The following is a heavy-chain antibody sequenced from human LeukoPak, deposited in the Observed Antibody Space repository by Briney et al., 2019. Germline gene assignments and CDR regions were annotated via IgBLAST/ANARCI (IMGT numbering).Heavy chain of an antibody. V-gene: IGHV3-73*01. D-gene: IGHD6-13*01. CDR3: TRHSSSWXSGXRYXFDY. CDR2: IRSKANSYAT. CDR1: GFTFSGSA. Sequence: GGSLRLSCAASGFTFSGSAMHWVRQASGKGLEWVGRIRSKANSYATAYAASVKGRFTISRDDSKNTAYLQMNSRKTGDTAVYYCTRHSSSWXSGXRYXFDYXGQGTLVTVSS. J-gene: IGHJ4*02.